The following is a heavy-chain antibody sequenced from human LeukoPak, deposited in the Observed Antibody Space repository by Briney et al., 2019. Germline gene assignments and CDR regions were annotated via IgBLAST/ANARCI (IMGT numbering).Heavy chain of an antibody. V-gene: IGHV3-23*01. CDR1: GFTFGNYA. CDR3: VKDREMGSGWAYFQH. CDR2: IGASGAGT. D-gene: IGHD6-19*01. J-gene: IGHJ1*01. Sequence: GGSLRLSCTGSGFTFGNYAVSWVRQAPGRGLEWVSGIGASGAGTYYADSVKGRFTISRDNSKNTLYLQMSSLRPEDTAVYYCVKDREMGSGWAYFQHWGQGTLVTVSS.